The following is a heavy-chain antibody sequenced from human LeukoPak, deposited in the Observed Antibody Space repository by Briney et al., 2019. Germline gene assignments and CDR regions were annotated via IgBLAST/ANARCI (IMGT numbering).Heavy chain of an antibody. D-gene: IGHD6-13*01. Sequence: ASVKVSCKASGYTFTGYYMNWVRQAPGQGLEWMGWINPSSGGTNYAQKFQGRVTMTRDTSISTAYMELSRLRSDDTAVYYCARVSSIYYYYYMDVRGKGTTVTVSS. CDR1: GYTFTGYY. CDR2: INPSSGGT. J-gene: IGHJ6*03. CDR3: ARVSSIYYYYYMDV. V-gene: IGHV1-2*02.